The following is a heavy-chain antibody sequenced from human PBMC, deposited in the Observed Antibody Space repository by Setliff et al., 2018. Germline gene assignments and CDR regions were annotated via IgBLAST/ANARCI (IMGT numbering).Heavy chain of an antibody. CDR1: GFTFNNYW. CDR2: INTDGSST. J-gene: IGHJ4*02. CDR3: ARSLVGATYSVYFDY. Sequence: PGGSLRLSCAASGFTFNNYWMHWVRQAPGKGLEWVSRINTDGSSTSYTDSVKGRFTISRDNAKNTLYLQMNSLRAEDTAVYYCARSLVGATYSVYFDYWGQGALVTVSS. V-gene: IGHV3-74*01. D-gene: IGHD1-26*01.